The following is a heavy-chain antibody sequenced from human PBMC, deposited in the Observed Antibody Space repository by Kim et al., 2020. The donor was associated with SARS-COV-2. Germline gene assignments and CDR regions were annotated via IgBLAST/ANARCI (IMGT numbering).Heavy chain of an antibody. D-gene: IGHD3-22*01. J-gene: IGHJ5*02. V-gene: IGHV1-69*13. CDR3: ARVMAYYYDSSGSPGWFDP. Sequence: SVKGSCKASGGTFSSYAISWVRQAPGQGLEWMGGIIPIFGTANYAQKFQGRVTITADESTSTAYMELSSLRSEDTAVYYCARVMAYYYDSSGSPGWFDPWGQGTLVTVSS. CDR1: GGTFSSYA. CDR2: IIPIFGTA.